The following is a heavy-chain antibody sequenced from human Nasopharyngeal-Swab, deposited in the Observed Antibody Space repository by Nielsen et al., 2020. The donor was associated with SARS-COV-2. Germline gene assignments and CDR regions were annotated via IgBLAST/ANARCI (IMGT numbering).Heavy chain of an antibody. CDR2: SYYSGST. J-gene: IGHJ6*02. CDR1: GGSISSYS. CDR3: GRGACSITTCYENVDV. D-gene: IGHD2-2*01. V-gene: IGHV4-59*01. Sequence: SETLSLTCTVTGGSISSYSWSWIRQPPGKGLEWIGYSYYSGSTNYNPTLKSRVTISVDTSKNQFSLKLSSVTAADTAVYYCGRGACSITTCYENVDVWGQGTTVTVSS.